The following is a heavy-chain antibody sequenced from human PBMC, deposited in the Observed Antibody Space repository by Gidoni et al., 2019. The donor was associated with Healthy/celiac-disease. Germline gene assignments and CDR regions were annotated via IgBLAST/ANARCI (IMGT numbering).Heavy chain of an antibody. J-gene: IGHJ6*02. V-gene: IGHV1-18*01. CDR2: ISAYNGTT. Sequence: QVQLVQSGAEVKKPGASVKVSCKASGYTFTSYGISWVRQAPGQGLEWMGWISAYNGTTNYAQKLQGRVTMTTDTSTSTAYMELRSLRSDDTAVYYCARDGLGAIDYYYYGMDVWGQGTTVTVSS. CDR1: GYTFTSYG. D-gene: IGHD1-26*01. CDR3: ARDGLGAIDYYYYGMDV.